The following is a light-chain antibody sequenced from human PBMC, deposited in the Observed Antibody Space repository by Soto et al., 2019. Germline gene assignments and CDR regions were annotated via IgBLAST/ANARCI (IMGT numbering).Light chain of an antibody. J-gene: IGKJ1*01. V-gene: IGKV3-20*01. CDR2: GAS. Sequence: EIVLTQSTGSLSLSPGQRATLSCRASQSVDTTFFAWYQKKHGQAPRLLIYGASKRATGIPDRFSGSVSGTDLTLIVSRLEPEDFAVYYCQQYMSSVTFGQGTKVEIK. CDR3: QQYMSSVT. CDR1: QSVDTTF.